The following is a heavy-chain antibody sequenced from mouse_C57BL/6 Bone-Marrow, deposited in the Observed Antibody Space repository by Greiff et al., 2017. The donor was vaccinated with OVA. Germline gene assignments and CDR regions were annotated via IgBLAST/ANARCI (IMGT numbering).Heavy chain of an antibody. J-gene: IGHJ3*01. V-gene: IGHV14-4*01. CDR1: GFTIKDDY. CDR2: IDPENGDT. Sequence: EVQLQQSGAELVRPGASVKLSCTASGFTIKDDYMHWVKQRPEQGLEWIGWIDPENGDTEYASKFQGKATITADTSSNTAYLQLSSLTSEDTAVYYCTSTAPWFAYWGQGTLVTVSA. D-gene: IGHD4-1*02. CDR3: TSTAPWFAY.